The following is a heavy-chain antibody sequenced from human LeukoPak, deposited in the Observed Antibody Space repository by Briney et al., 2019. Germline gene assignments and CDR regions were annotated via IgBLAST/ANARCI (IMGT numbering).Heavy chain of an antibody. D-gene: IGHD3-3*01. Sequence: GGSLRLSCAASGFTFSSYAMSWVRQAPGKGLEWVSAISGSGGSTYYADSVKGRFTISRDNSKNTLYLQMNSLRAEDTAVYYCARDRTTITIFGVALNYGMDVWGQGTTVTVSS. V-gene: IGHV3-23*01. CDR1: GFTFSSYA. CDR3: ARDRTTITIFGVALNYGMDV. CDR2: ISGSGGST. J-gene: IGHJ6*02.